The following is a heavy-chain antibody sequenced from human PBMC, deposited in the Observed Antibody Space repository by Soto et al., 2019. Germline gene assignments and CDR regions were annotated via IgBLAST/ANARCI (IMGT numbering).Heavy chain of an antibody. V-gene: IGHV3-30*18. CDR2: ISYDGSNQ. D-gene: IGHD1-1*01. J-gene: IGHJ6*02. CDR1: GFTFSSYG. Sequence: QVQLVESGGGVVQPGRSLRLSCAASGFTFSSYGMNWVRQAPGKGLEWVALISYDGSNQQYANSVKGRFTISRDNSDNTLSLQMNSLRAEDTAVYYCAKGRGYDSTPGKMDVWGQGTTVTVSS. CDR3: AKGRGYDSTPGKMDV.